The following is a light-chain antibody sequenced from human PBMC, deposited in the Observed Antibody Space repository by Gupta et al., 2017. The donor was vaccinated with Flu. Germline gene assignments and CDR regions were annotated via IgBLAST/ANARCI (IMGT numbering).Light chain of an antibody. Sequence: SYVLAQAPSVSVAPGQTARITCGGNNIGSKRVQWYQQKPGQAPVLVFVVESDRPSGITERVASSNSSNKATPTVTRVGAWEEADEYCKVWASRSDHAVFGTGTKVTVL. V-gene: IGLV3-21*02. CDR2: VES. J-gene: IGLJ1*01. CDR1: NIGSKR. CDR3: KVWASRSDHAV.